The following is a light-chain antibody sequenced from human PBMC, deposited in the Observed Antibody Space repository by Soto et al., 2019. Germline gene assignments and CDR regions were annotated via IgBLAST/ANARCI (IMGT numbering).Light chain of an antibody. V-gene: IGLV2-8*01. CDR1: SSDVGGYDY. CDR3: PSYAGRKGV. CDR2: EVS. Sequence: QSVLTQPPSASGSPGQSVTISCTGTSSDVGGYDYVSWYQQHPGKAPKVMIYEVSKRPSGVPDRFSGSKSGNTASLTVSGLQAEDEADYFCPSYAGRKGVFGTGTKVTVL. J-gene: IGLJ1*01.